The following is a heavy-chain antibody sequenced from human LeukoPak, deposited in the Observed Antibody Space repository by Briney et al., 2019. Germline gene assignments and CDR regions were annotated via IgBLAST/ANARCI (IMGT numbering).Heavy chain of an antibody. CDR3: ARESCSGGSCYLWFDP. J-gene: IGHJ5*02. V-gene: IGHV7-4-1*02. CDR1: GYTFTSYA. CDR2: INTNTGNP. D-gene: IGHD2-15*01. Sequence: GASVKVSCKASGYTFTSYAMNWVRQAPGQGLEWMGWINTNTGNPTYAQGFTGRFVFSLDTSVSTAYLQISSLKAEDTAMYYCARESCSGGSCYLWFDPWGQGTLVTVSS.